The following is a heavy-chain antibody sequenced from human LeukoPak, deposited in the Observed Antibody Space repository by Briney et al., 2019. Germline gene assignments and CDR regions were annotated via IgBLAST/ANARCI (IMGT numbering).Heavy chain of an antibody. CDR1: GGSISSYY. CDR2: IYYSGST. J-gene: IGHJ4*02. D-gene: IGHD5-12*01. Sequence: PSETLSLTCTVSGGSISSYYWSWTRQPPGKGLEWIGYIYYSGSTNYNPSLKSRVTISVDTSKNQFSLKLSSVTAADTAVYYCALVATITALFDYWGQGTLVTVSS. CDR3: ALVATITALFDY. V-gene: IGHV4-59*01.